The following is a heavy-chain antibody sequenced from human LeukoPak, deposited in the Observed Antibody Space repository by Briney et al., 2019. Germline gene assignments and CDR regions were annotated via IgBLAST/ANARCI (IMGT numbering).Heavy chain of an antibody. CDR1: GYTFTGYY. CDR3: AREILGYSGYDSRAFDI. Sequence: ASVKVSCKASGYTFTGYYMHWARQAPGQGLEWMGWINPNSGGTNYAQKFQGWVTMTRDTSISTAYMELSRLRSDDTAVYYCAREILGYSGYDSRAFDIWGQGTMVTVSS. J-gene: IGHJ3*02. CDR2: INPNSGGT. V-gene: IGHV1-2*04. D-gene: IGHD5-12*01.